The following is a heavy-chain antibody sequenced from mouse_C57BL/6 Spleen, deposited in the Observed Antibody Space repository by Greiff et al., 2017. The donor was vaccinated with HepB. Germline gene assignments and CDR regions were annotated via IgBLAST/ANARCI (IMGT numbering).Heavy chain of an antibody. CDR2: IDPSDSET. V-gene: IGHV1-52*01. Sequence: QVQLQQPGAELVRPGSSVKLSCKASGYTFTSYWMHWVKQRPIQGLEWIGNIDPSDSETHYNQKFKDKATLTVDKSSSTAYMQLSSLTSEDSAVYYCASEVYYYGSSLYDMDYWGQGTSVTVSS. CDR3: ASEVYYYGSSLYDMDY. D-gene: IGHD1-1*01. CDR1: GYTFTSYW. J-gene: IGHJ4*01.